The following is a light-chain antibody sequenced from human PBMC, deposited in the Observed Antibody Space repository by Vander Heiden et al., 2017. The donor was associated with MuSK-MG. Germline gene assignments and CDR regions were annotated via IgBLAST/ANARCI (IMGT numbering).Light chain of an antibody. Sequence: DIQMTQSPSSLSASVGDRVTITCRASQSISSYLNWYQQKPGKAPKLLIYAASSLQSGVPSRFSGSGSGTDFTLTISSLQPEDFATYYCQQGDRAPRFTFGHGTKVXIK. CDR3: QQGDRAPRFT. V-gene: IGKV1-39*01. CDR2: AAS. CDR1: QSISSY. J-gene: IGKJ3*01.